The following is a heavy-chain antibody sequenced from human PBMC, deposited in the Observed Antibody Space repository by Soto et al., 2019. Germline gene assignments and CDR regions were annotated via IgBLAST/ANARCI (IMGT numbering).Heavy chain of an antibody. D-gene: IGHD3-3*01. CDR3: ARRPIYNFWSGFFDY. CDR1: GEFISSSGSY. V-gene: IGHV4-39*01. Sequence: PETLSLTWTVSGEFISSSGSYWVLIRHPPGKGLEGIGSVYYNGNTYYSPSLKSRVTMSIDTSKNQFSLRLRSVTAADTAVYYCARRPIYNFWSGFFDYWGQGALGTVSS. CDR2: VYYNGNT. J-gene: IGHJ4*02.